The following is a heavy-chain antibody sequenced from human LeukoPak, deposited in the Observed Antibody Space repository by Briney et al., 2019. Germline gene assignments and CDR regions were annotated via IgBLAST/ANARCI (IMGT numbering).Heavy chain of an antibody. CDR3: AKVLGGWYGVDAFDI. D-gene: IGHD6-19*01. V-gene: IGHV3-30*02. CDR2: IRYEGSNK. CDR1: GFTFSSYG. J-gene: IGHJ3*02. Sequence: AGGSLRLSCAASGFTFSSYGMHWVRQAPGKGLEWVSFIRYEGSNKYYADSVKGRFTISRDNSKTTLYLQMNSLRAEDTAVYYCAKVLGGWYGVDAFDIWGQGTMVTVSS.